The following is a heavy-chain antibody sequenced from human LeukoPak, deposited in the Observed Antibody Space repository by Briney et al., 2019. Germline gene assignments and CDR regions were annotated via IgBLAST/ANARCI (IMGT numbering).Heavy chain of an antibody. CDR2: IYYNGNT. D-gene: IGHD6-19*01. CDR1: GVSINTYY. Sequence: SSETLSLTCTVSGVSINTYYWTWIRQPPGKGLECIGYIYYNGNTNYNPSLKSRVTISVDTSKNQFSLKLNSVTAADTAVYYCALLTQLRAGYYFDFWGQGALVAVSS. V-gene: IGHV4-59*12. J-gene: IGHJ4*02. CDR3: ALLTQLRAGYYFDF.